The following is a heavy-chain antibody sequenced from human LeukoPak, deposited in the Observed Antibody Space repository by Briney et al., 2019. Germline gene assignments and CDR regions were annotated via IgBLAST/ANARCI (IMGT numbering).Heavy chain of an antibody. CDR2: IYYRGST. Sequence: SETLSLICTVSGGSISSITYYWAWIRQPPGKGRELIENIYYRGSTYYNPSLKSQVTISVDTSNNQFSLRLSSVTAADAAVYYCAAYDSSGLSAFDIWGQGTMVTVSS. CDR1: GGSISSITYY. D-gene: IGHD3-22*01. V-gene: IGHV4-39*01. J-gene: IGHJ3*02. CDR3: AAYDSSGLSAFDI.